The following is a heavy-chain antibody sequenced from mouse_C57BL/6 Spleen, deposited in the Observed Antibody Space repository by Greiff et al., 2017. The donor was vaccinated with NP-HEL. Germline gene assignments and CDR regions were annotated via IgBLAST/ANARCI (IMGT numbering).Heavy chain of an antibody. CDR1: GFTFSSYA. J-gene: IGHJ1*03. V-gene: IGHV5-4*01. D-gene: IGHD1-1*01. Sequence: EVQLVESGGGLVKPGGSLKLSCAASGFTFSSYAMSWVRQTPEKRLEWVATISDGGSYTYYPANVKGRFTISRDNAKNNLYLQMRHLKSEDTAMYYCAREGVTTVVATSWYFDVWGTGTTVTVSS. CDR3: AREGVTTVVATSWYFDV. CDR2: ISDGGSYT.